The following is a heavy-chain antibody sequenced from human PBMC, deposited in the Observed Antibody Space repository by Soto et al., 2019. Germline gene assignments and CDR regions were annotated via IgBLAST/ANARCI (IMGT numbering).Heavy chain of an antibody. CDR3: AKDLTEYSSGHP. CDR1: GFTFSSYG. V-gene: IGHV3-30*18. Sequence: QVQLVESGGGVVQPGRSLRLSCAASGFTFSSYGMHWVRQAPGKGLEWVAVISYDGSNKYYADSVKGRFTISRDNSKNTLYLQMNSLRAVDTAVYYCAKDLTEYSSGHPWGQGTLVTVSS. CDR2: ISYDGSNK. J-gene: IGHJ5*02. D-gene: IGHD6-19*01.